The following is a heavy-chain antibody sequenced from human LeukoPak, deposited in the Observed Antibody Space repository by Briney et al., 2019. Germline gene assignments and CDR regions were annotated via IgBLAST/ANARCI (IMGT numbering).Heavy chain of an antibody. CDR2: IDWNSGRI. CDR3: TKDMRPGGLDY. J-gene: IGHJ4*02. D-gene: IGHD1-14*01. Sequence: GGSLRLSCAASGFTFDGYAMHWDRKAPGKGLEWVSGIDWNSGRIGYADSVKGRFTISRDNARNSLDLQMNSLRTDDTALYYCTKDMRPGGLDYWGQGTLVTVSS. CDR1: GFTFDGYA. V-gene: IGHV3-9*01.